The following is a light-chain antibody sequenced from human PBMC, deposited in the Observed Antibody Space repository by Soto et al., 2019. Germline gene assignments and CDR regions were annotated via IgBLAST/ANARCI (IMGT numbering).Light chain of an antibody. V-gene: IGLV1-44*01. CDR1: SSNIGRNT. Sequence: QSVLTQPPSASGTPGQRVTMSCSGSSSNIGRNTVNWYQQLPGTAPKLLIYSSNQRPSGVPDRFSGSKSGTSASLAISGLQSEDEADYYCAAWDDSLNGPVFGGGTKVTVL. J-gene: IGLJ2*01. CDR3: AAWDDSLNGPV. CDR2: SSN.